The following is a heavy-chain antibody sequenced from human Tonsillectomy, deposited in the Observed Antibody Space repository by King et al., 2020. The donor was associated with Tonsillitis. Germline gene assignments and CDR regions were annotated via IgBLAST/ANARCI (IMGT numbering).Heavy chain of an antibody. CDR1: GFTFSNAG. CDR2: IKSKTDGGTT. Sequence: DVQLVESGGGLVKPGGSLRLSCAASGFTFSNAGLSWVRQAPGKGLEWVGRIKSKTDGGTTDYAAPGKGRFTISRDDSKNTLYLQMNSLKTEDTAVYYCTTDPRTAWVGVTPYWGQGTLVTVSS. V-gene: IGHV3-15*01. D-gene: IGHD1-26*01. J-gene: IGHJ4*02. CDR3: TTDPRTAWVGVTPY.